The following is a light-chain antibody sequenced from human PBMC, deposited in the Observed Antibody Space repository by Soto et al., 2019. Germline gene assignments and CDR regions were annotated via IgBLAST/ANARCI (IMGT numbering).Light chain of an antibody. V-gene: IGKV3-20*01. CDR2: GTS. CDR3: QQYGSSPFT. J-gene: IGKJ2*01. Sequence: EIVLTQSPGTLSLSPGERATLSCRASQSVDSTYLAWYQQKPGQAPRLLIYGTSTRATGIPDRFSGSGSGTDFTLTISRLEPEDFAVYYCQQYGSSPFTFGQGANLEIK. CDR1: QSVDSTY.